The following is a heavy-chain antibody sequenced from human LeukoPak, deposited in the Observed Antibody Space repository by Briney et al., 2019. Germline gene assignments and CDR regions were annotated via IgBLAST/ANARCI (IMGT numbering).Heavy chain of an antibody. CDR2: INHSGST. J-gene: IGHJ4*02. CDR3: AREGWSFFDY. CDR1: GGSFSGYY. D-gene: IGHD2-15*01. V-gene: IGHV4-34*01. Sequence: PSETLSLTCAVYGGSFSGYYWSWIRQPPGKGLEWIGEINHSGSTNYNPSLKSRVTISVDTSKNQFSLKLSSVTAADTAVYYCAREGWSFFDYWGQGTLVTVSS.